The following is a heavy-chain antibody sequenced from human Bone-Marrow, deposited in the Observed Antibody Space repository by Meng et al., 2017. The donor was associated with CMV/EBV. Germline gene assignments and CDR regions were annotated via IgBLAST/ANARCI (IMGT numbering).Heavy chain of an antibody. V-gene: IGHV3-48*04. CDR3: ARDGGWWQTLFWFDP. Sequence: GESLKISCAASGFTFSSYSMNWVRQAPGKGLEWISYISNDGTAVYYADSVRGRFTISRDNANNSVPLQMNSLRAEDTAVYYCARDGGWWQTLFWFDPWGRGNLVTVSS. J-gene: IGHJ5*01. CDR1: GFTFSSYS. CDR2: ISNDGTAV. D-gene: IGHD2-15*01.